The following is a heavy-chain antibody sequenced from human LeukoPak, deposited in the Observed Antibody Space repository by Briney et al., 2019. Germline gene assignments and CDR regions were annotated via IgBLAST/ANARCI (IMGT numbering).Heavy chain of an antibody. D-gene: IGHD3-22*01. J-gene: IGHJ4*02. Sequence: SETLSLTCTVSGGSISSGGYYWSWIRQHPGKGLEWIGYIYYSGSTYYNPSLKSRVTISVDTSKNQFSLKLSSVTAADTAVYYCARTGRHYYDSSGADYWGQRTMVTVSS. CDR3: ARTGRHYYDSSGADY. V-gene: IGHV4-31*03. CDR2: IYYSGST. CDR1: GGSISSGGYY.